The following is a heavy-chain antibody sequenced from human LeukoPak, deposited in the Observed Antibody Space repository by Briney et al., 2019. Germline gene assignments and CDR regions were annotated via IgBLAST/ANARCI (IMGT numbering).Heavy chain of an antibody. J-gene: IGHJ4*02. V-gene: IGHV1-2*02. CDR2: INPNSGGT. Sequence: ASVKVSCKASGYTFTSYGISWVRQAPGQGLEWMGWINPNSGGTNYAQKFQGRVTMTRDTSISTAYMELSRLRSDDTAVYYCARLAVAGTGGTDYWGQGTLVTVSS. D-gene: IGHD6-19*01. CDR1: GYTFTSYG. CDR3: ARLAVAGTGGTDY.